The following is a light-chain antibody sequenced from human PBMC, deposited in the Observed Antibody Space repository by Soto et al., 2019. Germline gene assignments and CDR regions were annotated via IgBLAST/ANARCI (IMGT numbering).Light chain of an antibody. Sequence: ALTQPASVSGSPGQSITISCTGTSSDVGAYNYVSWYQQYPGKAPKVMIYDVSNRPSGVSNRFSGSKSGNTASLTISGLQAEDEADYYCCSYTTSSTVVFGGGTKLTVL. CDR2: DVS. CDR1: SSDVGAYNY. CDR3: CSYTTSSTVV. V-gene: IGLV2-14*01. J-gene: IGLJ2*01.